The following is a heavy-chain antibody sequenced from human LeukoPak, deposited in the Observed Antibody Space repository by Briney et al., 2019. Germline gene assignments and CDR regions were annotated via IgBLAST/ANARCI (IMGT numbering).Heavy chain of an antibody. CDR2: IYNSGST. D-gene: IGHD5-18*01. J-gene: IGHJ4*02. Sequence: SETLSLTCTVSGGSISTYYWSWVRLPPGKGLEWIGYIYNSGSTKYNPSLKSRVTVSVDTSKNQLSLKLSSVTAADTAVYYCARARPDTAMAVDYWGQGTLVTVSS. CDR3: ARARPDTAMAVDY. CDR1: GGSISTYY. V-gene: IGHV4-59*01.